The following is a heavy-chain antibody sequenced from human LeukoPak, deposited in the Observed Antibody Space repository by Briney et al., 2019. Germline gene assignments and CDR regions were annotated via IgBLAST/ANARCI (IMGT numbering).Heavy chain of an antibody. CDR2: ISQDGTES. Sequence: GGSLRLSCVASGFAFISYWMTWVRQAPGKGLEWVAQISQDGTESYSVDSVRGRFTISRDNAKNSVYLQMNSLRPEDTAVYYCARDSTGTVFDLWGQGTLVTVSS. D-gene: IGHD1-1*01. CDR3: ARDSTGTVFDL. J-gene: IGHJ4*02. CDR1: GFAFISYW. V-gene: IGHV3-7*04.